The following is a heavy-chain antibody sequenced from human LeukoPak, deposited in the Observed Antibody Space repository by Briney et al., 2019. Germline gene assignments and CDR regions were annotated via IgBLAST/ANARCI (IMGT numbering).Heavy chain of an antibody. J-gene: IGHJ4*02. Sequence: SQTLSLTCTVSGGSISSGDYYWSWIRQPPGRGLVWIGYIYDSGSTYYNPSLKSRVTISVDTSKNQFSLKLSSVTAADTAVYYCARGVESDILTGYDPYFDYWGQGTLVTVSS. V-gene: IGHV4-30-4*01. CDR3: ARGVESDILTGYDPYFDY. CDR2: IYDSGST. CDR1: GGSISSGDYY. D-gene: IGHD3-9*01.